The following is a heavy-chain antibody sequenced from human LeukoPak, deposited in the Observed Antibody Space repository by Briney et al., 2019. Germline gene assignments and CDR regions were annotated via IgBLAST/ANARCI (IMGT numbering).Heavy chain of an antibody. J-gene: IGHJ4*02. D-gene: IGHD3-22*01. V-gene: IGHV4-59*08. CDR1: GGSISSYY. Sequence: NPSETLSLTCTVSGGSISSYYWSWIRQPPGKGLEWIGYIYYSGSTNYNPSLKSRFTISVDTSKNQFSLKLSSVTAADTAVYYCVNYYDSSDYQQPNHFDYWGQGTLVTVSS. CDR3: VNYYDSSDYQQPNHFDY. CDR2: IYYSGST.